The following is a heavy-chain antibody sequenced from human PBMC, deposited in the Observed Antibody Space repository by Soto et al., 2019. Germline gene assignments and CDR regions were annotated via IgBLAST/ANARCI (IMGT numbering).Heavy chain of an antibody. Sequence: QVQLVQSGAEVKKPGSSVKVSCKASGGTFSSYTISWGRQAPGQGLEWMGRIIPILGIANYAQKFQGRVTITADKATSTAYMELSSLRSEDTAVYYCARLRDSDGMDVWGQGTTVTVSS. CDR2: IIPILGIA. D-gene: IGHD1-26*01. CDR1: GGTFSSYT. CDR3: ARLRDSDGMDV. J-gene: IGHJ6*02. V-gene: IGHV1-69*02.